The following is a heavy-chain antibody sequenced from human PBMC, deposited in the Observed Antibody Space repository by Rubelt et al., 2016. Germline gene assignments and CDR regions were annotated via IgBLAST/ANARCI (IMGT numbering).Heavy chain of an antibody. D-gene: IGHD2-2*01. CDR1: GGSISSSSYY. Sequence: QLQLQESGPGLVKPSETLSLTCTVSGGSISSSSYYWGWIRQPPGKGLEWIGEINHSGSTNYNPSLKRRVTIAVVTAKNQFSLRLSSGTAADTAVYYCASFKDQLPAWEYRGAFDYWGQGTLVTVSS. V-gene: IGHV4-39*07. CDR3: ASFKDQLPAWEYRGAFDY. J-gene: IGHJ4*02. CDR2: INHSGST.